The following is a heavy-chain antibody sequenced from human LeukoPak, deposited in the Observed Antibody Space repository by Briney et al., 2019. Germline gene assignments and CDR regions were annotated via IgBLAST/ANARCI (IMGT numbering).Heavy chain of an antibody. J-gene: IGHJ4*02. D-gene: IGHD6-13*01. V-gene: IGHV3-21*01. CDR2: ISSSSSYI. CDR3: AKDGVSVSGIAAAGTFLGYYFDY. Sequence: GGSLRLSCAASGFTFSSYSMNWVRQAPGKGLKWVSSISSSSSYIYYADSVKGRFTISRDNAKNSLYLQMNSLRAEDTAVYYCAKDGVSVSGIAAAGTFLGYYFDYWGQGTLVTVSS. CDR1: GFTFSSYS.